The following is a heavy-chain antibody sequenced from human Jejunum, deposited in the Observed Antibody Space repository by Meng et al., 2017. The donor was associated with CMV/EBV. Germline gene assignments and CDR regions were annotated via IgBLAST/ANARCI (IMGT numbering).Heavy chain of an antibody. CDR1: GGSFSTHT. J-gene: IGHJ4*02. CDR2: LIAVFDKT. D-gene: IGHD1-14*01. V-gene: IGHV1-69*13. Sequence: QVQLGQSGAEVKKPGSSVTVACKTSGGSFSTHTFSWVRQAPGQGLEWMGGLIAVFDKTKAAPRFQDRVTFTADESTSTAYMELSSLTFDDTAVYFCARGRRNEPLFDYWGQGTLVTVSS. CDR3: ARGRRNEPLFDY.